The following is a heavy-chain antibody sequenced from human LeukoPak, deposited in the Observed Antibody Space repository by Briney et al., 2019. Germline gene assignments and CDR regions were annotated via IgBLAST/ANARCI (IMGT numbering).Heavy chain of an antibody. CDR2: ISSSSSTI. Sequence: PGGSLRLSCAASGLTFSGYWMNWVRQAPGKGLEWVSYISSSSSTIYYADSVKGRFTISRDNAKNSLYLQMNSLRDEDTAVYYCARGIAVAGSALGYWGQGTLVTVSS. V-gene: IGHV3-48*02. D-gene: IGHD6-19*01. CDR1: GLTFSGYW. J-gene: IGHJ4*02. CDR3: ARGIAVAGSALGY.